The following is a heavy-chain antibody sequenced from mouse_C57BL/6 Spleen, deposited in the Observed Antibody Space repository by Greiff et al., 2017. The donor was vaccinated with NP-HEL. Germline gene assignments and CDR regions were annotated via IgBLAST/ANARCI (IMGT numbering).Heavy chain of an antibody. D-gene: IGHD1-1*01. Sequence: EVKLQESGPGLVKPSQSLSLTCSVTGYSITSGYYWNWIRQFPGNKLEWMGYISYDGSNNYNPSLKNRISITRDTSKNQFFLKLNSVTTEDTATYYCARDLITGDYWGQGTTLTVSS. CDR1: GYSITSGYY. CDR3: ARDLITGDY. CDR2: ISYDGSN. V-gene: IGHV3-6*01. J-gene: IGHJ2*01.